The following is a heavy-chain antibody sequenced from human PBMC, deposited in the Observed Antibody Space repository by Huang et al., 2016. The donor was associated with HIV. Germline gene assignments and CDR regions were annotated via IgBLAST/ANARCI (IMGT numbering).Heavy chain of an antibody. Sequence: QVQLVQSGAEVKKYGSSVKVSCKASGGTFSRYASNGVRQAPGQGLEWMGGIIPISGTTNYAQKFQGRVTITADESTSTAYMELNNLRSEDTAVYYCAAEQWLVHWGQGTLVTVSS. V-gene: IGHV1-69*13. J-gene: IGHJ4*02. CDR1: GGTFSRYA. D-gene: IGHD6-19*01. CDR3: AAEQWLVH. CDR2: IIPISGTT.